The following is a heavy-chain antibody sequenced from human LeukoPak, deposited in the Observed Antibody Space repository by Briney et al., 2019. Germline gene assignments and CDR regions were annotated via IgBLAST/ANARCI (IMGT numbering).Heavy chain of an antibody. CDR3: ARDEYYMDV. V-gene: IGHV4-38-2*02. Sequence: SETLSLTCTVSGGSISSHYWSWIRQSPGKGLEWIGSIYHSGSTYYNPSLKSRVTISVDTSKNQFSLKLSSVTAADTAVYYCARDEYYMDVWGKGTTVTVSS. J-gene: IGHJ6*03. CDR2: IYHSGST. CDR1: GGSISSHY.